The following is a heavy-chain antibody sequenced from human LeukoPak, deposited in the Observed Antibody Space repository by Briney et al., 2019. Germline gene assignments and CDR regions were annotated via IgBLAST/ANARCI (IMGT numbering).Heavy chain of an antibody. D-gene: IGHD5-24*01. CDR3: ARDGGGYTSDY. Sequence: PGGSLRLSCAASGFTFSTYSMHWGRQAPGKGLVWVSRITGDGSSTSYADSVKGRFTVSRDNAKNSLYLQMNSLRAEDTAVYYCARDGGGYTSDYWGQGTLVTVSS. CDR1: GFTFSTYS. CDR2: ITGDGSST. V-gene: IGHV3-74*01. J-gene: IGHJ4*02.